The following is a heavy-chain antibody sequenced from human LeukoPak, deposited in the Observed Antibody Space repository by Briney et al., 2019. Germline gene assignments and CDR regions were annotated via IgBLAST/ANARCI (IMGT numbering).Heavy chain of an antibody. CDR1: GGSISSYY. J-gene: IGHJ6*02. CDR2: IYYSGST. V-gene: IGHV4-59*08. D-gene: IGHD6-19*01. Sequence: SETLSLTCTVSGGSISSYYWSWIRQPPGKGLEWIGYIYYSGSTNYNPSLKSRVTISVDTSKNQFSLKLSSVTAADTAVYCCAGAVAGTIPHYYYYGMDVWGQGTTVTVSS. CDR3: AGAVAGTIPHYYYYGMDV.